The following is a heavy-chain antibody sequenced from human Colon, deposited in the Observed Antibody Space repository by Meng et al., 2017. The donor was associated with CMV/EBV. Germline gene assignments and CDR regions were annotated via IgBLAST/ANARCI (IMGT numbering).Heavy chain of an antibody. CDR2: INWNSAAI. CDR1: GFKFDDYL. CDR3: VKDFWWDGYSNYGLDV. V-gene: IGHV3-9*01. Sequence: SLKISCAGSGFKFDDYLMLWVRQAPGKGLEWVAGINWNSAAIGYAASVKGRFPISRDNAKNSLYLQMNSLRPEYTAVYYCVKDFWWDGYSNYGLDVWGQGTTVTVSS. J-gene: IGHJ6*02. D-gene: IGHD1-26*01.